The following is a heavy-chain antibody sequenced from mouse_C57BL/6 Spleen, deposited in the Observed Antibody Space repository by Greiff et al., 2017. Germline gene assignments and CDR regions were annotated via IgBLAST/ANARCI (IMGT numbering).Heavy chain of an antibody. CDR3: ARMDGSSPYFDY. V-gene: IGHV5-17*01. CDR1: GLPFSDFG. Sequence: EVQLVGSGGGLVKPGGSRKLSCAAPGLPFSDFGMHWVRQAPEKGLEWVAYISSGSSTIYYADTVKGRFTISRDNAKNTLFLQMTSLRSEDTAMYYCARMDGSSPYFDYWGQGTTLTVSS. CDR2: ISSGSSTI. D-gene: IGHD1-1*01. J-gene: IGHJ2*01.